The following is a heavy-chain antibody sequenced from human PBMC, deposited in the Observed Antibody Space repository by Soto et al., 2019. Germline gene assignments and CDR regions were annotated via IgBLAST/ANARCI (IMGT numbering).Heavy chain of an antibody. CDR1: GYTFTDYY. CDR3: ARASSIAARLFDY. CDR2: INPNSGGT. J-gene: IGHJ4*02. Sequence: GASVKVSCNASGYTFTDYYMHWVRQAPGQGLEWMGWINPNSGGTNYGQKFQGWVTMTRDTSISTAYMELSRLRSDDTAVYYCARASSIAARLFDYWGQGTLVTVS. D-gene: IGHD6-6*01. V-gene: IGHV1-2*04.